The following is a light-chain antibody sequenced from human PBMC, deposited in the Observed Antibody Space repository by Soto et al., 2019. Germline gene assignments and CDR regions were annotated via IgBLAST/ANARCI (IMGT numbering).Light chain of an antibody. J-gene: IGKJ1*01. CDR1: QSVSSTF. CDR3: QQYDTSSWT. CDR2: GAS. V-gene: IGKV3-20*01. Sequence: EIVLTQSPGTLSLSPGERATLSCRASQSVSSTFLAWYQQKPGQAPRLLIYGASTRATGIPDRFSGSGSGTDFTLTISRLEPEDFATYYCQQYDTSSWTFGQGTKVEIK.